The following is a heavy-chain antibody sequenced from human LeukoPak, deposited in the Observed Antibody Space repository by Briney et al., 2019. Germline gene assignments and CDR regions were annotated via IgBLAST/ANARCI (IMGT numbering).Heavy chain of an antibody. Sequence: SETLSLTCTVSGGSISSSSDYWGWIRQPPGKGLEYIGSIYYSGTTYYNPSLKSRVSMSVDMSKNHFSLKLSSVTAADTAVYFCARHYYDSSGYRRDYYFDYWGQGTLVTVSS. CDR3: ARHYYDSSGYRRDYYFDY. CDR2: IYYSGTT. V-gene: IGHV4-39*01. D-gene: IGHD3-22*01. CDR1: GGSISSSSDY. J-gene: IGHJ4*02.